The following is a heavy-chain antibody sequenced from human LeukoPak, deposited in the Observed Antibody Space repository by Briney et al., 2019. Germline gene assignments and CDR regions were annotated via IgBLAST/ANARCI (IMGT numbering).Heavy chain of an antibody. CDR2: ISAHNGDT. D-gene: IGHD5-12*01. CDR1: GYTFPTYG. Sequence: ASVKVSCKASGYTFPTYGITWVRHAPGQGLEWMGWISAHNGDTNYAQNLQGRVTMTTDTSTRTAYMELRSLTSDDTAVYYCASSGGIVAMVGGYYYGMDVWGQGTTVTVSS. V-gene: IGHV1-18*01. J-gene: IGHJ6*02. CDR3: ASSGGIVAMVGGYYYGMDV.